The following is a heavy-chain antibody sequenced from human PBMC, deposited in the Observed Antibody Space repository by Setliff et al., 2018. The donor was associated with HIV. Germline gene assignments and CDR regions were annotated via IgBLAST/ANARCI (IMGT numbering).Heavy chain of an antibody. CDR1: GGSFSGYS. CDR3: ARGRAYSSGWGLLRNYYMDV. J-gene: IGHJ6*03. Sequence: PSETLSLTCAVYGGSFSGYSWIWIRQPPGKGLEWIGEINHSGSANYNPSLKSRVTISVDTSKNQFSLKLHSMTAADTAVYFCARGRAYSSGWGLLRNYYMDVWGKGTTVTVSS. D-gene: IGHD6-19*01. V-gene: IGHV4-34*01. CDR2: INHSGSA.